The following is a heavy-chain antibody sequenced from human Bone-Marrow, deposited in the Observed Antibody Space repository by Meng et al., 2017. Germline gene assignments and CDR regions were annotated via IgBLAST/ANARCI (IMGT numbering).Heavy chain of an antibody. J-gene: IGHJ4*02. CDR2: IIPIFGPA. CDR1: GSTFRSLT. V-gene: IGHV1-69*01. Sequence: AQLVRRLAGCMQPRSPSTGSSKASGSTFRSLTISVLRQAHGKWLEWIGGIIPIFGPANYAQKFQGRVTINADESTSTAYMELSSLRSEDTAVYYCARGFGRQQLIPPYYFDYWGQGTLVTVSS. CDR3: ARGFGRQQLIPPYYFDY. D-gene: IGHD6-13*01.